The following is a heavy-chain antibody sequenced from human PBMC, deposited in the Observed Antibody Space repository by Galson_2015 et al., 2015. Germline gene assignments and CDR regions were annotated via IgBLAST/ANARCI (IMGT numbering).Heavy chain of an antibody. V-gene: IGHV4-4*02. D-gene: IGHD6-19*01. Sequence: SETLSLTCAVSGGSISSSDWWNWVRQPPGKGLEWIGEIYLRGNSKYNPSLTSRATISVDKSKNQFSLNLNSVTAADTAVYYCARVMPVTGMSFDYWGQGALVTVSS. CDR2: IYLRGNS. CDR3: ARVMPVTGMSFDY. J-gene: IGHJ4*02. CDR1: GGSISSSDW.